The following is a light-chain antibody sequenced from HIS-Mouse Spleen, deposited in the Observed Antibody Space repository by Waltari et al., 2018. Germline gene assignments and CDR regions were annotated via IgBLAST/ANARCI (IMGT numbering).Light chain of an antibody. CDR3: AAWDDSLSGPV. Sequence: QSVPTQQPSASGTPGQRVSSSCSGPSSNIGSNYVNGYQQHPGTAPKPLIYRNNPRPSGVPDRFSGSKSGTSASLAINGLRSEDEADYYCAAWDDSLSGPVFGGGTKLTVL. CDR2: RNN. J-gene: IGLJ2*01. V-gene: IGLV1-47*01. CDR1: SSNIGSNY.